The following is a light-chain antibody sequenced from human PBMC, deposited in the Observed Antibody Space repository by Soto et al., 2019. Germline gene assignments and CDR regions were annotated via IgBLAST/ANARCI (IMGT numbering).Light chain of an antibody. CDR3: SSFSSSRTLV. CDR2: EVS. Sequence: QSALTQPASVSGSPGQSIAISCTGTSSDIGDYNYVSWYQQHPGKAPKLMIYEVSNRPSGVSNRFSGSKSGNTASLTISGLQADDEADYYCSSFSSSRTLVFGGGTKLTVL. J-gene: IGLJ3*02. CDR1: SSDIGDYNY. V-gene: IGLV2-14*01.